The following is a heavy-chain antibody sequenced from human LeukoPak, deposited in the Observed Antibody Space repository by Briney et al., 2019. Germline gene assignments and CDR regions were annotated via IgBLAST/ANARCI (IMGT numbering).Heavy chain of an antibody. CDR2: IYTSGST. CDR1: GGSISSGSYY. CDR3: AREDIEDNGFDP. Sequence: SDTLSLTCTVSGGSISSGSYYWSWIRQPAGKGLEWIGRIYTSGSTNYNPSLKSRVTISVDTSRNQFSPKLSSVTAADTAVYYCAREDIEDNGFDPWGQGTLVTVSS. J-gene: IGHJ5*02. D-gene: IGHD5-12*01. V-gene: IGHV4-61*02.